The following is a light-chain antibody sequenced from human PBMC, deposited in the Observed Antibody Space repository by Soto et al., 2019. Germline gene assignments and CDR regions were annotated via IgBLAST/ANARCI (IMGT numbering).Light chain of an antibody. V-gene: IGKV3-15*01. Sequence: EVVMTQSPATLSVSPGERATLSCRASRSVNQYLAWYQQRPGQAPRLLIYDASTRAAGVAARFSGSGSVTDFTLTISSLQSEDVAVYYCQQYNSWPPLTFGGGTKVEI. CDR1: RSVNQY. J-gene: IGKJ4*01. CDR2: DAS. CDR3: QQYNSWPPLT.